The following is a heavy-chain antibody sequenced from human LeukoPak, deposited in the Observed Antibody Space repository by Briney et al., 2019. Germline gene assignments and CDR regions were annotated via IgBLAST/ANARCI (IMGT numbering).Heavy chain of an antibody. CDR1: GGSISTDH. CDR2: IYISGST. V-gene: IGHV4-4*07. D-gene: IGHD6-6*01. J-gene: IGHJ4*02. Sequence: SESLSLTCTVSGGSISTDHWNWIRQPAGKGLEWIGRIYISGSTNYNPSLKSRVTVSVDTSKNLFSLNLRSVTAADTAVYYCAREGAARPGFDYWGQGTLVTVSS. CDR3: AREGAARPGFDY.